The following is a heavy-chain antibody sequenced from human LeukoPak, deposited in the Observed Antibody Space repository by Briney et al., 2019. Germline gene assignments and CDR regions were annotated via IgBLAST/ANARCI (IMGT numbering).Heavy chain of an antibody. D-gene: IGHD2-2*01. CDR2: IKTDGSTT. V-gene: IGHV3-74*01. J-gene: IGHJ4*02. CDR1: GFTFGSSW. Sequence: GGSLRLSCAVSGFTFGSSWMHWVRQAPGKGLVWVSHIKTDGSTTACADSVKGRFTISRDDAKNTLYLQMNSLRAEDTGVYYCARGNQQLPRSTPDYWGQGTLVTVSS. CDR3: ARGNQQLPRSTPDY.